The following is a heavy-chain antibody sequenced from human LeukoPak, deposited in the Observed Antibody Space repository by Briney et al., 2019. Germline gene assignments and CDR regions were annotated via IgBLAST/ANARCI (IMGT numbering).Heavy chain of an antibody. Sequence: SETLSLTCAVYGGSFSGYYWSWIRQPAGKGLEWIGRIYTSGSTNYNPSLKSRVTMSVDTSKNQFSLKLSSVTAADTAVYYCARDTAGTDYFDYWGQGTLVTVSS. V-gene: IGHV4-4*07. CDR2: IYTSGST. CDR1: GGSFSGYY. J-gene: IGHJ4*02. D-gene: IGHD6-19*01. CDR3: ARDTAGTDYFDY.